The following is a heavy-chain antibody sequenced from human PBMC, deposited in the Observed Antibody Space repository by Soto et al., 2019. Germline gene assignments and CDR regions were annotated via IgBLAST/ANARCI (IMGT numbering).Heavy chain of an antibody. J-gene: IGHJ6*02. Sequence: GESLKISCKGSGYSFTSYWIGWVRQMPGKGLEWMGIIYPGDSDTRYSPSFQGQVTISADKSISTAYLQWSSLKASDTAMYYCARGGTRGYDYAYGRDVWGQGTMGTVPS. D-gene: IGHD5-12*01. V-gene: IGHV5-51*01. CDR3: ARGGTRGYDYAYGRDV. CDR2: IYPGDSDT. CDR1: GYSFTSYW.